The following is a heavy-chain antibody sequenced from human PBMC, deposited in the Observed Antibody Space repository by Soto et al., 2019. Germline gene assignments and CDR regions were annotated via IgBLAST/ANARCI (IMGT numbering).Heavy chain of an antibody. CDR1: GGSISTGGHY. CDR2: IYHRGTT. D-gene: IGHD1-26*01. J-gene: IGHJ5*02. V-gene: IGHV4-31*03. CDR3: ARDSTVIVGANSGFDP. Sequence: QVQLQESGPGLVKASQTLSLTCTVSGGSISTGGHYWNWIRQYPGKGLDWIGYIYHRGTTSYSPSLKSRVTISIDTSKNQFSLKLTSVTAADTAVYYCARDSTVIVGANSGFDPWCQGTLVTVSS.